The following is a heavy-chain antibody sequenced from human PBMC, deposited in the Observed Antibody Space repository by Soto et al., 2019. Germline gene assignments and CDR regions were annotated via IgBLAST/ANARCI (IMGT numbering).Heavy chain of an antibody. CDR2: ISGSGGTA. D-gene: IGHD1-1*01. V-gene: IGHV3-23*01. J-gene: IGHJ4*02. CDR1: GFTFSSYD. Sequence: EVQLLESGGGSVQPGGSLRLSCAASGFTFSSYDMHWVRRPPGKGLEWVSSISGSGGTAYYADSVKGRFSISRDSLVNTLYLQMNSLRAEDTAVYYCAKGRVQNWNFDYRGQGTLVTVSP. CDR3: AKGRVQNWNFDY.